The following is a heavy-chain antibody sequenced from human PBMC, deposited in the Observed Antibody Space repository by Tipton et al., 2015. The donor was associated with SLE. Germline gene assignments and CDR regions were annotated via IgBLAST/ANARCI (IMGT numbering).Heavy chain of an antibody. J-gene: IGHJ4*02. CDR1: GYSLSSGYY. V-gene: IGHV4-38-2*02. CDR3: ARDKIAAARSSTDY. D-gene: IGHD6-13*01. CDR2: IYHSGST. Sequence: TLSLTCAVSGYSLSSGYYWGWIRQPPGKGLEWIGSIYHSGSTYYNPSLKSRVTISIDTSKNQFSLKLSSVTAADTAVYYCARDKIAAARSSTDYWGQGTLVTVSS.